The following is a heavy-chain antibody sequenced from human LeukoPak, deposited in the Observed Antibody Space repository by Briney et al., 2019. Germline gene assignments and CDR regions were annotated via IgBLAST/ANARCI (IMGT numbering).Heavy chain of an antibody. D-gene: IGHD5-18*01. CDR1: GFTFSSYT. CDR3: ARGDTAMVYSTGNFDY. V-gene: IGHV3-21*01. J-gene: IGHJ4*02. Sequence: PGGSLRLSCAASGFTFSSYTMNWVRQAPGKGLEWVSSISSTSSYIYYADSVKGRFTISRDNAKNSLYLQMNSLRAEDTAVYYCARGDTAMVYSTGNFDYWGQGTLVTVSS. CDR2: ISSTSSYI.